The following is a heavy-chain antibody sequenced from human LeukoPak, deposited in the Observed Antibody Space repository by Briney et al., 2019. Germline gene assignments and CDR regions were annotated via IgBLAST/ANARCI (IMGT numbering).Heavy chain of an antibody. D-gene: IGHD3-22*01. J-gene: IGHJ4*02. CDR2: ISYDGSNK. Sequence: GGSLRLSCAASGFTFSSYGMHWVRQAPGKGLEWVAVISYDGSNKYYADSVKGRFTISRDNSKNTLYLQMNSLRAEDTAVYYCARGTYYYDSSGYLSFDYWGQGTLVTVSS. CDR1: GFTFSSYG. CDR3: ARGTYYYDSSGYLSFDY. V-gene: IGHV3-30*03.